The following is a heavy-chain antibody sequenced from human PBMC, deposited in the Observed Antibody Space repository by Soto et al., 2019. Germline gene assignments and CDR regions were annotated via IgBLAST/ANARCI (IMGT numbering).Heavy chain of an antibody. CDR1: EGPFCGYA. V-gene: IGHV1-69*01. CDR3: ARVTTGTTGAFDI. Sequence: QVQLVQSGPGFKKPGPSVRLPSKPLEGPFCGYATPWVRRALGQGLEWMAGFIPIFGTANYAQKFQARVAITAAESTSTDYMELSSLRSEDTAVYYCARVTTGTTGAFDIWGQGTMVTVSS. J-gene: IGHJ3*02. D-gene: IGHD1-1*01. CDR2: FIPIFGTA.